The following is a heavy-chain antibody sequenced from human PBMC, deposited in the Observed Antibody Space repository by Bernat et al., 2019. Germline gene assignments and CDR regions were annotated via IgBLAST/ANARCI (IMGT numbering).Heavy chain of an antibody. V-gene: IGHV3-30-3*01. D-gene: IGHD6-13*01. CDR3: ARDRSSSWYSLISYYFDY. CDR1: GFTFSSYA. Sequence: VQLVESGGGVVQPGRSLRLSCAASGFTFSSYAMHWVRQAPGKGLEWVAVISYDGSNKYYADSVKGRFTISRDNSKNTLYLQMNSLRAEDTAVYYCARDRSSSWYSLISYYFDYWGQGTLVTVSS. CDR2: ISYDGSNK. J-gene: IGHJ4*02.